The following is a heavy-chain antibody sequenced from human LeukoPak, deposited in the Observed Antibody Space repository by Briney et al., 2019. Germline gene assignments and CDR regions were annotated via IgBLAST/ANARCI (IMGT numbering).Heavy chain of an antibody. V-gene: IGHV3-53*01. Sequence: GGSLRLSCAASGFNFRSYSMNWVRQAPGKGLEWVSFIYSDNTHYSDSVKGRFTISRDNSKNTLYLQMNSLRAEDTAVYYCARRAGAYSHPYDYWGQGTLVTVSS. D-gene: IGHD4/OR15-4a*01. J-gene: IGHJ4*02. CDR1: GFNFRSYS. CDR2: IYSDNT. CDR3: ARRAGAYSHPYDY.